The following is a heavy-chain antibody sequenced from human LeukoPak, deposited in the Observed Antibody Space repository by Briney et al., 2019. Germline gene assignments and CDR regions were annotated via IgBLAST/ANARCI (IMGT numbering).Heavy chain of an antibody. V-gene: IGHV3-74*01. Sequence: GGSLRLSCAASGFTFSSYWMHWVRQAPGKGLVWVSRINSDGSSTSYADSVKGRFTISRDNAKNTLYLHLNIPRPEDTAMYYCTRSVVTTADFDYWGQGTLVTVSS. CDR2: INSDGSST. CDR3: TRSVVTTADFDY. J-gene: IGHJ4*02. D-gene: IGHD2-21*02. CDR1: GFTFSSYW.